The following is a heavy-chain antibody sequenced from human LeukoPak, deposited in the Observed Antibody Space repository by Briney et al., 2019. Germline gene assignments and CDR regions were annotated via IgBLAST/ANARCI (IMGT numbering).Heavy chain of an antibody. CDR1: EDTLRNVA. CDR3: ARGAGWLYD. D-gene: IGHD3-22*01. J-gene: IGHJ4*02. CDR2: IIPMIATA. Sequence: SVKVSCKTTEDTLRNVAFSWVRQAPGQGLEWLGWIIPMIATASYSQKFQGRVSINADKSTNTVYMELSSLKLEDTAVYYCARGAGWLYDWGQGTLVIVSS. V-gene: IGHV1-69*06.